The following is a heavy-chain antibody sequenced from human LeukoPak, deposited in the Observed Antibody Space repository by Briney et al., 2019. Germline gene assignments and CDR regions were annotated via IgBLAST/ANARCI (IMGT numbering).Heavy chain of an antibody. D-gene: IGHD1-26*01. J-gene: IGHJ3*02. CDR1: GFTFSNAW. CDR3: TTDLFLLGAFDI. V-gene: IGHV3-15*01. CDR2: IKSKTDGGPT. Sequence: GGSLRLSCAASGFTFSNAWMSWVRQARGKGGEWGGRIKSKTDGGPTDYAAPVKGRFTISRDDSKNTLYLQMNSLKTEDTAVYYCTTDLFLLGAFDIWGQGTMVTVSS.